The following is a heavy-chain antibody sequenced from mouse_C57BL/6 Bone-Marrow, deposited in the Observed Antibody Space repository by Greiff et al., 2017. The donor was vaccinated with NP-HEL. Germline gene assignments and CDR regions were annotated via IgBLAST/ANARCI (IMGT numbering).Heavy chain of an antibody. V-gene: IGHV6-6*01. CDR1: GFTFSDAC. CDR3: TAPYDY. CDR2: IRNNANNHAT. Sequence: EVKLLESGGGLVQPGGSMKLSCAASGFTFSDACMDWVRQSPEKGLEWVAEIRNNANNHATYYAETVKGKFTISRDDSKSSVYLHMNSLRAEDTGIYDCTAPYDYWGQGTLVTVSA. D-gene: IGHD1-1*01. J-gene: IGHJ3*01.